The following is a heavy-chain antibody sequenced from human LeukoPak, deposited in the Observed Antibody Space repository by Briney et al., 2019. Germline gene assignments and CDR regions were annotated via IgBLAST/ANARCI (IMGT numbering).Heavy chain of an antibody. CDR1: GFTFSNYW. Sequence: PGGSLRLSCAASGFTFSNYWMHWVRQAPGKGLVWVSRINSDGINTSYADSVKGRFTISRDNAKNTLNLQMNSLRAEDTAVYYCASTYDSSGAIWGQGTMVTVSS. CDR2: INSDGINT. J-gene: IGHJ3*02. V-gene: IGHV3-74*01. CDR3: ASTYDSSGAI. D-gene: IGHD3-22*01.